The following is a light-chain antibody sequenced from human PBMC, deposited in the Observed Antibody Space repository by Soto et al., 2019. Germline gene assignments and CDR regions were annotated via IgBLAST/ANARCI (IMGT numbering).Light chain of an antibody. CDR3: ATWDESLNVV. V-gene: IGLV1-44*01. CDR1: TSNIGTHT. J-gene: IGLJ2*01. Sequence: QSVLTQSPSASGTPGQRVSISCSGSTSNIGTHTVNWYQHVPGTAPKLLIYSDNQRPSAGPRRFSGSKSGTSASLAISGPMSEDEADYYCATWDESLNVVFGGGTQLTVL. CDR2: SDN.